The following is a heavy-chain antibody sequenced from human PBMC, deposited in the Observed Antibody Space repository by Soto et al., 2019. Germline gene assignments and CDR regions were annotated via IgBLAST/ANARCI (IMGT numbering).Heavy chain of an antibody. J-gene: IGHJ4*02. CDR3: AREGSEGY. V-gene: IGHV1-69*08. Sequence: QVQLVQSGAAVKKPGSSVQVSCKASGVTFSSYTISWVRQAPGQGLEWMGRIIPILGIANYAQKFQGRVTITADKSTSTAYMELSSLRSEDTAVYYCAREGSEGYWGQGTLVTVSS. D-gene: IGHD6-19*01. CDR2: IIPILGIA. CDR1: GVTFSSYT.